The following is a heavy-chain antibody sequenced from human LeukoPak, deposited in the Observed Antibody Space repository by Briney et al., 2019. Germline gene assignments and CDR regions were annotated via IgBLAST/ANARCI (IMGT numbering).Heavy chain of an antibody. J-gene: IGHJ4*02. CDR3: ARAPYYYDSSSYYHFDY. CDR2: IWYDGSNK. D-gene: IGHD3-22*01. CDR1: GFTFSTYA. Sequence: GGSLRLSCAASGFTFSTYAMSWVRQAPGKGLEWVAVIWYDGSNKYYADSVKGRFTISRDNSKNTLYLQMNSLRAEDTAVYYCARAPYYYDSSSYYHFDYWGQGTLVTVSS. V-gene: IGHV3-33*08.